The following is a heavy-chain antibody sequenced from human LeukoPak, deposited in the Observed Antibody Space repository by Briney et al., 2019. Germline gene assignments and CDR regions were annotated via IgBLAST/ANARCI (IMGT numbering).Heavy chain of an antibody. V-gene: IGHV3-23*01. Sequence: GGSLRLSCAASGFTFSSYAMSWVRQAPGKGLEWVSAISGSGGSTYYADSVKGRFTISRDNSKNTLYLQMNSLRAEDTAVYYCAKDRRCSGGSRYLNWFDPWGQGTLVTVSS. J-gene: IGHJ5*02. CDR3: AKDRRCSGGSRYLNWFDP. CDR2: ISGSGGST. D-gene: IGHD2-15*01. CDR1: GFTFSSYA.